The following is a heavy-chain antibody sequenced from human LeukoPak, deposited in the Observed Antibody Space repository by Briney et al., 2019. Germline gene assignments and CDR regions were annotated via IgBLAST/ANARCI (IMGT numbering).Heavy chain of an antibody. J-gene: IGHJ6*03. CDR3: AKLKGQSYYYMDV. CDR1: CGSISNYH. Sequence: SETLSLTCTVSCGSISNYHWSWIRQPAGKGLEWIGRIYTSGSTNYNPSLKSRVTMSVDTSKNQFSLKLSSVTAADTAVYYCAKLKGQSYYYMDVWGKGTTVTVSS. CDR2: IYTSGST. D-gene: IGHD4-23*01. V-gene: IGHV4-4*07.